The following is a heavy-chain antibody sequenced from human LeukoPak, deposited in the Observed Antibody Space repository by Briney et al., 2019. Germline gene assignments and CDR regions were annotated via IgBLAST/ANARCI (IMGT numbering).Heavy chain of an antibody. V-gene: IGHV3-7*01. D-gene: IGHD3-10*01. J-gene: IGHJ5*02. Sequence: GGSLRLSCAASGFTFSSYWMSWVRQAPEKGLEWVANIKHDGSEKYYVDSVKGRFTVSRDNAKNSLYLQMNSLRVEDTAVYYCARSRGVIYWFDPWGQGTLVTVSS. CDR3: ARSRGVIYWFDP. CDR1: GFTFSSYW. CDR2: IKHDGSEK.